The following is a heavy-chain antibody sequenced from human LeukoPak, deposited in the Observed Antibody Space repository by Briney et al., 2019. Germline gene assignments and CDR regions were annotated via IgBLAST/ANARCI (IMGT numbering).Heavy chain of an antibody. CDR1: GFTFSSYS. D-gene: IGHD6-13*01. Sequence: GGSLRLSCAASGFTFSSYSMNWVRQAPGKGLEWVSSISSSSSYIYYADSVKGRFTISRDNAKNSLYLQMNSLRAVDTAVYYCARDRTAAGPGDYWGQGTLVTVSS. V-gene: IGHV3-21*01. CDR2: ISSSSSYI. CDR3: ARDRTAAGPGDY. J-gene: IGHJ4*02.